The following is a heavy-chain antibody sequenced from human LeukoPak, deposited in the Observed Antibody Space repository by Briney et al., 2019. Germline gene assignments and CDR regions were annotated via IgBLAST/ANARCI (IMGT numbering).Heavy chain of an antibody. Sequence: PGGSLRLSCAASGFTFSSYWMSWVRQAPGKGLEWVSYISSSSSTIYYADSVKGRFTISRDNAKNSLYLQMNSLRAEDTAVYYCARVPDYYYDSTAFDIWGQGTMVTVSS. D-gene: IGHD3-22*01. CDR1: GFTFSSYW. CDR3: ARVPDYYYDSTAFDI. J-gene: IGHJ3*02. CDR2: ISSSSSTI. V-gene: IGHV3-48*01.